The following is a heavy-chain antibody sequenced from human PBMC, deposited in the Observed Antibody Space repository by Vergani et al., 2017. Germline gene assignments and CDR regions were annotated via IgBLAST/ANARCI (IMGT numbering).Heavy chain of an antibody. CDR2: IDPSDSYT. V-gene: IGHV5-10-1*03. J-gene: IGHJ6*02. Sequence: EVQLVQSGAEVKKPGESLRISCKGSGYSFTSYWISWVRQMPGKGLEWMGRIDPSDSYTNYSPSFQGHVTISADKSIGTAYLQWSSLKASDTAMYYCASGEAQLVPCYYGMDVWGQGTTVTVSS. CDR3: ASGEAQLVPCYYGMDV. CDR1: GYSFTSYW. D-gene: IGHD6-13*01.